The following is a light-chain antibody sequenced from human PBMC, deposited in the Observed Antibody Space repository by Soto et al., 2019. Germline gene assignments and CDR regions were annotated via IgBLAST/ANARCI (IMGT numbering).Light chain of an antibody. V-gene: IGLV2-14*03. CDR3: TSYTRSSAPYV. J-gene: IGLJ1*01. CDR2: DVS. CDR1: SSDVGGYNY. Sequence: QSALTQPASVSGSPGQSVTISCTGTSSDVGGYNYVSWYQQHPGKAPKLMIYDVSHRPSGVSNRFSGSKSGNTASLTISGLQAEDEADYYCTSYTRSSAPYVFGTGTKLT.